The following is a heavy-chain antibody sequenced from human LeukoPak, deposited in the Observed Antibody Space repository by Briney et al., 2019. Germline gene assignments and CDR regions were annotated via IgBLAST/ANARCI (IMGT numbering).Heavy chain of an antibody. Sequence: GASVKVSCKASGYTFTRYYMHWVRQAPGQGLEWMGIINPSGGSTSYAQKFQGRVTMTRDTSTSTVYMELSSLRSEDTAVYYCARDLVIKGFDYWGQGTLVTVSS. CDR2: INPSGGST. D-gene: IGHD6-6*01. V-gene: IGHV1-46*01. J-gene: IGHJ4*02. CDR3: ARDLVIKGFDY. CDR1: GYTFTRYY.